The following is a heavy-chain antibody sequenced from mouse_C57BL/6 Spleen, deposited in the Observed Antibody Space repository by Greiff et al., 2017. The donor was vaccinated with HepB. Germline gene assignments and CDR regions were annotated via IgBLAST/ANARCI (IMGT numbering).Heavy chain of an antibody. D-gene: IGHD2-10*01. V-gene: IGHV1-62-2*01. CDR1: GYTFTEYT. CDR3: ARHEGAYYGNPHWYFDV. Sequence: QVHVKQSGAELVKPGASVKLSCKASGYTFTEYTIHWVKQRSGQGLEWIGWFYPGSGSIKYNEKFKDKATLTADKSSSTVYMELSRLTSEDSAVYFCARHEGAYYGNPHWYFDVWGTGTTVTVSS. J-gene: IGHJ1*03. CDR2: FYPGSGSI.